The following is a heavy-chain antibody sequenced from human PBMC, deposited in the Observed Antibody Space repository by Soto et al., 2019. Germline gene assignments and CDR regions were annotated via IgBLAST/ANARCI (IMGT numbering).Heavy chain of an antibody. J-gene: IGHJ4*02. CDR1: GFTFSSYW. CDR2: LKSDGSGT. D-gene: IGHD3-10*01. V-gene: IGHV3-74*01. CDR3: VRGDCDDYGGNGYPGRH. Sequence: EVQLVESGGGLVQPGGSLRLSCAASGFTFSSYWMHWVRQAPGKGLVWVSRLKSDGSGTTYADSVKGRLTISRDNAKNTLNLQMNSLRDEDTAVYYCVRGDCDDYGGNGYPGRHWGQGTLVTVSS.